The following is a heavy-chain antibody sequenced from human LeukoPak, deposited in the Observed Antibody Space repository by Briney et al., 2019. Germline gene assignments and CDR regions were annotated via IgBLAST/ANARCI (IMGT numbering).Heavy chain of an antibody. CDR2: IDPSDSYT. D-gene: IGHD3-10*01. V-gene: IGHV5-10-1*01. Sequence: GESLKISCKGSGYSFTSYWISWVRQMPGKGLEWMGRIDPSDSYTNYGPSFQDHVTISADKSISTAYLQWSSLKASDTAMYYCARHIWGSGSYYDYWGQGTLVTVSS. J-gene: IGHJ4*02. CDR3: ARHIWGSGSYYDY. CDR1: GYSFTSYW.